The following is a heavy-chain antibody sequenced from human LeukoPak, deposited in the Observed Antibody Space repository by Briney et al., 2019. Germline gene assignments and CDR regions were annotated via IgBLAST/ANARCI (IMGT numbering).Heavy chain of an antibody. V-gene: IGHV1-18*01. CDR3: ARLEWERRLFDY. D-gene: IGHD1-26*01. CDR1: GYTFTSYG. Sequence: ASVKVSCKAPGYTFTSYGISWVRQAPGQGLEWMGWISAYNGNTNYAQKLQGRVTMTTDTSASTAYMELRSLRSDDTAVYYCARLEWERRLFDYWGQGTLVTVSS. CDR2: ISAYNGNT. J-gene: IGHJ4*02.